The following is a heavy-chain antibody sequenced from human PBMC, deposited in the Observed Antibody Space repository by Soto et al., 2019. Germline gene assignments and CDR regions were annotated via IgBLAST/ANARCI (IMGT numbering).Heavy chain of an antibody. D-gene: IGHD3-10*01. J-gene: IGHJ6*02. Sequence: YLRLSGAASGFTFSSYDMQWVRQAPGKGLEWVAVISYDGSNKYYADSVKGRFTISRDNSKNTLYLQMNSLRAEDTAVYYCARDLPRSRYYYYYGMDVWGQGTTVTVSS. CDR1: GFTFSSYD. V-gene: IGHV3-30-3*01. CDR3: ARDLPRSRYYYYYGMDV. CDR2: ISYDGSNK.